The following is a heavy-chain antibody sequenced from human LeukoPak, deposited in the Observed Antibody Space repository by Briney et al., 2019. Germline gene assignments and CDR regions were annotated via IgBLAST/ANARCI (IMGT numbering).Heavy chain of an antibody. CDR2: INPNSGGT. J-gene: IGHJ4*02. CDR3: ARAHEWLVPRGLAFDY. Sequence: ASVKVSCKASGYTFTSYDINWVRQATGQGLEWMGWINPNSGGTNYAQKFQGRVTMTRDTSISTAYMELSRLRSDDTAVYYCARAHEWLVPRGLAFDYWGQGTLVTVSS. V-gene: IGHV1-2*02. CDR1: GYTFTSYD. D-gene: IGHD6-19*01.